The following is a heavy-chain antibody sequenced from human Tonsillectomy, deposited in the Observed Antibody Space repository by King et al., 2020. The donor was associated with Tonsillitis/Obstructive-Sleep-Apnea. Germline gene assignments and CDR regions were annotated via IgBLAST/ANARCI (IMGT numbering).Heavy chain of an antibody. CDR3: ARDQYDFWSGYFRYYYMDV. CDR1: GYTFTSYY. D-gene: IGHD3-3*01. J-gene: IGHJ6*03. CDR2: INPSGGST. Sequence: QLVQSGAEVKKPGASEKGSCQASGYTFTSYYMHWVRQAPGQGLEWMGIINPSGGSTTYAQKFQGRVTMTRDTSTSTVYMELSSLRSEDTAVYYCARDQYDFWSGYFRYYYMDVWGKGTTVTVSS. V-gene: IGHV1-46*01.